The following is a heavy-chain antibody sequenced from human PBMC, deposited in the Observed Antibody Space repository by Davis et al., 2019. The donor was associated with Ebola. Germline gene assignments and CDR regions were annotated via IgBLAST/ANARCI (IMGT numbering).Heavy chain of an antibody. CDR2: ISYSSTTI. CDR1: GFLFNSYG. CDR3: VRAFYSDYY. V-gene: IGHV3-48*02. D-gene: IGHD4-11*01. J-gene: IGHJ4*02. Sequence: PGGSLRLSCAASGFLFNSYGMNWVRQAPGKGLEWISYISYSSTTIYYADSVKGRFTISRDNAENSLYLQMNSLRDEDTAVYYCVRAFYSDYYWGQGTLVTVSS.